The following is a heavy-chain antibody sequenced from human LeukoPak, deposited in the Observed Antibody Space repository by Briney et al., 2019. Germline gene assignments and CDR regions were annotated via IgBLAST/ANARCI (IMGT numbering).Heavy chain of an antibody. J-gene: IGHJ5*02. CDR1: GGSFSGYY. V-gene: IGHV4-34*01. D-gene: IGHD3-3*01. CDR3: ARSAVFGVVIIPFDP. Sequence: SETLSLTCAVYGGSFSGYYWSWIRQPPGKGLEWIGEINHSGSTNYNPSLKSRVTISVDTSKNQFSLKPSSVTAADTAVYYCARSAVFGVVIIPFDPWGQGTLVTVSS. CDR2: INHSGST.